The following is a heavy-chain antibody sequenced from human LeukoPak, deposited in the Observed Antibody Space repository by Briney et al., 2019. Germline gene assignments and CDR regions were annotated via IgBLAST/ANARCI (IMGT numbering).Heavy chain of an antibody. J-gene: IGHJ4*02. CDR1: GFTFSSHG. CDR3: ASEGLSGSYLEY. V-gene: IGHV3-48*01. Sequence: PGGSLRLSCAGSGFTFSSHGMNWVRHAPGKGLEWISYIKSTGDITYHADSVKGRFTVSRDNAKNSLYLQMNSLRVEDTAVYYCASEGLSGSYLEYWGQGTLVTVSS. D-gene: IGHD1-26*01. CDR2: IKSTGDIT.